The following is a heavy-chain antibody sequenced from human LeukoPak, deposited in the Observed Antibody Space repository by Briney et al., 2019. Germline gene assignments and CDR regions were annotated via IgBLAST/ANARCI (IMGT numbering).Heavy chain of an antibody. D-gene: IGHD6-13*01. CDR3: ARRYSSSWLHYYYYGMDV. CDR2: MNPNSGNT. J-gene: IGHJ6*02. V-gene: IGHV1-8*01. CDR1: GYTFTSYD. Sequence: ASVKVSCKASGYTFTSYDINWVRQATGQGLEWMGWMNPNSGNTGYAQKFQGRVTMTRNTSISTAHMELSSLRSEDTAVYYCARRYSSSWLHYYYYGMDVWGQGTTVTVSS.